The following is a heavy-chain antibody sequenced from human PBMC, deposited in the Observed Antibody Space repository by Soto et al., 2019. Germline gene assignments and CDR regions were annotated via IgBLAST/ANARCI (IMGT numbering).Heavy chain of an antibody. CDR2: INWDGSNT. D-gene: IGHD1-20*01. CDR3: AKVSPQHSWKDGLDS. V-gene: IGHV3-43*01. CDR1: GFNFYDYS. Sequence: PGGSLRLSCAASGFNFYDYSMHWFRQAPGKGLEWVSLINWDGSNTYYADSVKGRFTISRDNSRNSLYLEMNSLRTEDTALYLCAKVSPQHSWKDGLDSWGKGTLVTVSS. J-gene: IGHJ4*02.